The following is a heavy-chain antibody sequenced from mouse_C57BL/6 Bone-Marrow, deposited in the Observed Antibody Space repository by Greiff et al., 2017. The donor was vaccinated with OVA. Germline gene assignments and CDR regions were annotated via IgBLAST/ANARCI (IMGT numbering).Heavy chain of an antibody. CDR3: ARSECAY. CDR1: GYTFTSYW. Sequence: QVQLQQPGAELVKPGASVKLSCKASGYTFTSYWMQWVKQRPGQGLEWIGEIDPSDSYTNYNQKFKGKATLTVDTSSSTAYMQLSRLTSEDSAVYYCARSECAYWGQGTLVTVSA. CDR2: IDPSDSYT. V-gene: IGHV1-50*01. J-gene: IGHJ3*01.